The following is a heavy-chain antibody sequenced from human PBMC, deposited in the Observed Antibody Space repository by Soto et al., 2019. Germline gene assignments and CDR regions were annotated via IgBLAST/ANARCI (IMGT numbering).Heavy chain of an antibody. CDR3: AREGSSSQYYFDY. CDR2: IYHSGST. Sequence: SETLSLTCAVSGYSISSGYYWGWIRQPPGKGLEWIGSIYHSGSTYYNPSLKSRVTISVDTSKNQFSLKLSSVTAADTAVYYCAREGSSSQYYFDYWGQGALVTAPQ. D-gene: IGHD6-6*01. V-gene: IGHV4-38-2*02. CDR1: GYSISSGYY. J-gene: IGHJ4*02.